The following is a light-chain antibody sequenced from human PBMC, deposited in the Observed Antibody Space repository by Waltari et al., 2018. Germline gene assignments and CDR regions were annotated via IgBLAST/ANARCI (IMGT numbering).Light chain of an antibody. CDR3: SSYTSSSTLVV. V-gene: IGLV2-14*01. J-gene: IGLJ2*01. CDR1: SSDVGGYNY. CDR2: VVS. Sequence: QSALTQPASVSGSPGQSITISCPGTSSDVGGYNYVSWYQQHPGKAPKLSIYVVSSRPSGVTNRFSGSKSGNPASLTISGLQAEDEADYYCSSYTSSSTLVVFGGGTKLTVL.